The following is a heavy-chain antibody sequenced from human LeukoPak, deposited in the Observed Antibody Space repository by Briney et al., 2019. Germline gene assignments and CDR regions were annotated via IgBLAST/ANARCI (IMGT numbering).Heavy chain of an antibody. CDR2: INPSGGST. J-gene: IGHJ3*02. CDR3: ARYTQHYGFDI. Sequence: ASVKVSCKASGYTFTSYYMHWVRQAPGQGLEWMGIINPSGGSTSYAQKFQGRVTPTRDKSINTAYMELSSLRSEDTAVYYCARYTQHYGFDIWGQGTMVTVSA. V-gene: IGHV1-46*01. D-gene: IGHD3-3*02. CDR1: GYTFTSYY.